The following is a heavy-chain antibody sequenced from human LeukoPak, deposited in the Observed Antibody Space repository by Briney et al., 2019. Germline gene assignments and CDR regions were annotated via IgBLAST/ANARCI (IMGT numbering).Heavy chain of an antibody. CDR2: IKTDGSEK. V-gene: IGHV3-7*01. Sequence: PGGSLRLSCAGSGFTFSNYWMGWVRQAPGKGLQWVANIKTDGSEKYYVDSVKGRFTISRDNAKNSLYLQMNSLRAEDTAVYYCARAGPDFWSGYIYFDAFDIWGQGTMVTVSS. D-gene: IGHD3-3*01. CDR3: ARAGPDFWSGYIYFDAFDI. J-gene: IGHJ3*02. CDR1: GFTFSNYW.